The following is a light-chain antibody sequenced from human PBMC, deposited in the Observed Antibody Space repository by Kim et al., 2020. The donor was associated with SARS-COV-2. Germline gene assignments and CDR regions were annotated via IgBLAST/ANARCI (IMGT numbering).Light chain of an antibody. CDR1: SLRAYY. CDR3: NARDRSLNHVI. V-gene: IGLV3-19*01. J-gene: IGLJ2*01. CDR2: GKY. Sequence: ALGQTVRSTCQGDSLRAYYAGWYQQKPRQAHVLVIFGKYNRISGIPDRFSGSSSGNTASLTIPGAQSEDVAYHYCNARDRSLNHVIFAGGTQLTVL.